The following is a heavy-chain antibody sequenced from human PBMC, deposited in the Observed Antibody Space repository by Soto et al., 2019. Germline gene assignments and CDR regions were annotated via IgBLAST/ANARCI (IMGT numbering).Heavy chain of an antibody. V-gene: IGHV4-31*03. Sequence: SPPRSLTCTVTGCSIPSSFSYSLWIRQHPGKGLEWIGYIYYSGSTYYNPSLKSRVTISVDTSKNQFSLKLSSVTAADTAVYYCPRVDSGKDYGMDVWGQGPTGT. CDR2: IYYSGST. CDR3: PRVDSGKDYGMDV. J-gene: IGHJ6*02. CDR1: GCSIPSSFSY. D-gene: IGHD1-26*01.